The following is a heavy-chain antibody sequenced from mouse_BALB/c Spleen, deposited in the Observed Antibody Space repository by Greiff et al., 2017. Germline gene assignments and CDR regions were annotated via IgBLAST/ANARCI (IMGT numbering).Heavy chain of an antibody. D-gene: IGHD2-3*01. J-gene: IGHJ2*01. V-gene: IGHV14-4*02. CDR2: IDPENGDT. Sequence: VQLKQSGAELVRSGASVKLSCTASGFNIKDYYMHWVKQRPEQGLEWIGWIDPENGDTEYAPKFQGKATLTADKSSSTAYMQLSSLTSEDSAVYYCARRDDGYSFAYWGQGTTLTVSS. CDR3: ARRDDGYSFAY. CDR1: GFNIKDYY.